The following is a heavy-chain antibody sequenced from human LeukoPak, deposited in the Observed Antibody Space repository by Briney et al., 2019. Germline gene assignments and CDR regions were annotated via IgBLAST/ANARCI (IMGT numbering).Heavy chain of an antibody. V-gene: IGHV3-66*02. CDR1: SFTVSSNC. CDR3: ARVAVEGREFFQH. Sequence: GGSLRLFRTPSSFTVSSNCMRWVRQAPGKGLEWVSLIYTAGNTYYADSVRRRFTISRDISKNTLYLQMNSLRIDDTAVYYCARVAVEGREFFQHWGQGTLVTVSS. CDR2: IYTAGNT. J-gene: IGHJ1*01. D-gene: IGHD6-19*01.